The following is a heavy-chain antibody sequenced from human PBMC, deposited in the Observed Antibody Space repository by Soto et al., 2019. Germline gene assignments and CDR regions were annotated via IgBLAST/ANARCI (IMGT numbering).Heavy chain of an antibody. CDR2: INYSGIT. J-gene: IGHJ4*02. CDR3: ARELRPYYYDSSGYIDY. Sequence: SETLSLTCTVSGGSISSGTYYWSWIRQHPEKGLEWIGYINYSGITHSNPSLKSRVTITVDTSKNQFSLTLSSVTAADTAVYYCARELRPYYYDSSGYIDYWGQGTLVTVSS. D-gene: IGHD3-22*01. V-gene: IGHV4-61*01. CDR1: GGSISSGTYY.